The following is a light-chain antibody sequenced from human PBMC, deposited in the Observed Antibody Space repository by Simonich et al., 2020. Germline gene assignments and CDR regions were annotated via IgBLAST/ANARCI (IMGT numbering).Light chain of an antibody. CDR2: KDS. CDR1: VLEKKY. J-gene: IGLJ3*02. V-gene: IGLV3-27*01. Sequence: YELTQPSSVSVSPEQTARITCSGDVLEKKYARWFQQKPGQAPELVIYKDSGRPSGIPGRFSGSRSGTTVPLTISGAQVEDEADYYCYSAADNNRVFGGGTKLTVL. CDR3: YSAADNNRV.